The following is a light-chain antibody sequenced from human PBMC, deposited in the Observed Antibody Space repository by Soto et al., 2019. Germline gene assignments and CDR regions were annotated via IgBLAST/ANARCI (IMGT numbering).Light chain of an antibody. J-gene: IGLJ2*01. V-gene: IGLV1-44*01. CDR1: SSNIAGNT. Sequence: QSALTQPPSLSGTPGQRVTMSCSGSSSNIAGNTVHWYQHLPGTAPKLLIYINDQRPSGVPGRFSASTSGTSVSLAISGLQSDDEADYYCQSYDTSLSGWVIFGGGTKVTVL. CDR2: IND. CDR3: QSYDTSLSGWVI.